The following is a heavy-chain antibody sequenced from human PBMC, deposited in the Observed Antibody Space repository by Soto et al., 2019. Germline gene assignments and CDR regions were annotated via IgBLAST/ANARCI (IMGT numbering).Heavy chain of an antibody. J-gene: IGHJ6*03. CDR3: ARPAYDYYYMDV. CDR1: GGSISSYY. Sequence: SETLSLTCTVSGGSISSYYWSWIRQPPGKGLEWIGYIYYSGSTNYNPSLKSRVTISVDTSKNQFSLKLSSVTAADTAVYYCARPAYDYYYMDVWGKGTTVTVSS. D-gene: IGHD2-15*01. V-gene: IGHV4-59*01. CDR2: IYYSGST.